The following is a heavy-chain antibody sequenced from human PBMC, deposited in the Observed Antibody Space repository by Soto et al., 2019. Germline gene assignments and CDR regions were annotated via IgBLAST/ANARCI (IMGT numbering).Heavy chain of an antibody. V-gene: IGHV4-31*03. CDR2: IYYSGST. D-gene: IGHD2-15*01. Sequence: SETLSLTCTVSGGSISSGCYYWSWIRQHPGKGLEWIGYIYYSGSTYYNPSLKSRVTISVDTSKNQFSLKLSSVTAADTAVYYCARDSRCSGGSCYHFDYWGQGTLVAVSS. J-gene: IGHJ4*02. CDR3: ARDSRCSGGSCYHFDY. CDR1: GGSISSGCYY.